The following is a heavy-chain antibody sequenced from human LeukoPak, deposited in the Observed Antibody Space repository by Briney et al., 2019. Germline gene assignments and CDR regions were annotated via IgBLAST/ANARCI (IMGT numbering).Heavy chain of an antibody. CDR1: GGTFSSYA. J-gene: IGHJ6*04. CDR3: ARVGLDFWSGYYDV. CDR2: IIPIFGTA. D-gene: IGHD3-3*01. V-gene: IGHV1-69*06. Sequence: SVKVSCKASGGTFSSYAISWVRQAPGQGLEWMGGIIPIFGTANYAQKFQGRVTITADKSTSTAYMELSSLRSEDTAVYYCARVGLDFWSGYYDVWGKGTTVTVSS.